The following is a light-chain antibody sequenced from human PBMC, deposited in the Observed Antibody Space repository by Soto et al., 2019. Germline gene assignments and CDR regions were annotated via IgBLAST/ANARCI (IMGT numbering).Light chain of an antibody. J-gene: IGLJ2*01. Sequence: QSALTQPPSASGTPGQRVTISCSGRSSNIGSNAVNWYQQLPGTAPKVLIFNNNQRPSGVPDRFSGSKSGTSASLAISGLQSEDEADYYCAAWDDSLNGHVIFGGGTKLTVL. CDR3: AAWDDSLNGHVI. CDR2: NNN. CDR1: SSNIGSNA. V-gene: IGLV1-44*01.